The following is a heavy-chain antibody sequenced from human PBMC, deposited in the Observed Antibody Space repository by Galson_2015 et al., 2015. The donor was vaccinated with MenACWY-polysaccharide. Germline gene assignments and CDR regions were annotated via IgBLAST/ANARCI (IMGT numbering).Heavy chain of an antibody. V-gene: IGHV3-73*01. D-gene: IGHD3-22*01. CDR2: IRSKANSYAT. Sequence: SLRLSCAASGFTFSGSAMHWVRQASGKGLEWVGRIRSKANSYATAYAASVKGRFTISRDDSKNTAYLQMNSLKTEDTAVYYCTRGRPGSSGYYGHLADFDYWGQGTLVTVSS. J-gene: IGHJ4*02. CDR1: GFTFSGSA. CDR3: TRGRPGSSGYYGHLADFDY.